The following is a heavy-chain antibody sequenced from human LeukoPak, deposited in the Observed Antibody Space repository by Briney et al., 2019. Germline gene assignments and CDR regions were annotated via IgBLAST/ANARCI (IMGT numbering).Heavy chain of an antibody. CDR3: AKRVEGYYGSGSYWGDYYYGMDV. J-gene: IGHJ6*02. CDR1: GFTFSSYG. V-gene: IGHV3-30*18. CDR2: ISYDGSNK. Sequence: GGSLRLSCAASGFTFSSYGMHWVRQAPGKGLEWVAVISYDGSNKYYADSVKGRFTIPRDNSKNTLYLQMNSLRAEDTAVYYCAKRVEGYYGSGSYWGDYYYGMDVWGQGTTVTVSS. D-gene: IGHD3-10*01.